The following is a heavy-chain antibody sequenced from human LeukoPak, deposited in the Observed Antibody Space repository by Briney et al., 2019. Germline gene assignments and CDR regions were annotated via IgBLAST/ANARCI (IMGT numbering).Heavy chain of an antibody. J-gene: IGHJ4*02. CDR2: IKQDGSEK. Sequence: PGESLRLSCGASGFTFSNYWMSWVRQAPGKGLEWVANIKQDGSEKNYVDAVKGRFTISRDNAKNSLYLQMNSLRDEDTAVYYCANYGLSGSGHYYFNSWGQGILVTVS. V-gene: IGHV3-7*01. D-gene: IGHD6-19*01. CDR1: GFTFSNYW. CDR3: ANYGLSGSGHYYFNS.